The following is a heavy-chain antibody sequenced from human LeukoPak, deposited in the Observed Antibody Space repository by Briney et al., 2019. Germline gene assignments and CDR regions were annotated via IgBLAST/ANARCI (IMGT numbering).Heavy chain of an antibody. CDR1: GFTFSSYA. V-gene: IGHV3-30*02. J-gene: IGHJ5*02. Sequence: GGSLRLSCAASGFTFSSYAMHWVRQAPGKGLEWVAFIRYDGSNKYYADSVKGRFTISRDNSKNTLYLQMNSLRAEDTAVYYCAGRKDDFWSGRNWFDPWGQGTLVTVSS. CDR2: IRYDGSNK. CDR3: AGRKDDFWSGRNWFDP. D-gene: IGHD3-3*01.